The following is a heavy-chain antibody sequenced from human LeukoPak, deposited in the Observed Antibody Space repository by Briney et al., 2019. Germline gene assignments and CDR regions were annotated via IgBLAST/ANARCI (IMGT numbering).Heavy chain of an antibody. J-gene: IGHJ4*02. D-gene: IGHD2-15*01. CDR2: INAGNGNT. CDR3: ARDRFTIVVVAATGLDY. V-gene: IGHV1-3*01. CDR1: GYTFTSYT. Sequence: ASVKVSCKASGYTFTSYTMHWVRQAPGQRLEWMGWINAGNGNTKYSQKFQDRVTITRDTSASTAYMELSSLRSEDTAVYYCARDRFTIVVVAATGLDYWGQGTLVTVSS.